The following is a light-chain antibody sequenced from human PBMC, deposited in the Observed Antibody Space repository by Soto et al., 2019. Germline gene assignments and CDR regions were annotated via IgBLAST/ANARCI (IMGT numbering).Light chain of an antibody. J-gene: IGKJ1*01. Sequence: DIQMTQSPSTLSASVGDRVTFTCRASQSIDNWLAWYQQKPGKAPKLLIYAASSLESGVPSRCSGSGSGTEFTLTISSLQPDEFATYYCKQYHLPWTFGQGTKVEI. V-gene: IGKV1-5*01. CDR2: AAS. CDR3: KQYHLPWT. CDR1: QSIDNW.